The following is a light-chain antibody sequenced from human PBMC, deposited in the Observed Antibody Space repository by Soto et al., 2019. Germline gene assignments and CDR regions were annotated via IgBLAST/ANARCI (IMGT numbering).Light chain of an antibody. CDR2: GVH. CDR3: TAFSANRVYL. V-gene: IGLV2-14*01. CDR1: SNDIGTYDY. Sequence: QSALTQPISVSGSAGQSITNSCTGNSNDIGTYDYVCWYQQHPGKAPRLLIHGVHNRSPGISGRFSASKSGLTASLTISGLQAEDEADYYCTAFSANRVYLFGPGTKVTVL. J-gene: IGLJ1*01.